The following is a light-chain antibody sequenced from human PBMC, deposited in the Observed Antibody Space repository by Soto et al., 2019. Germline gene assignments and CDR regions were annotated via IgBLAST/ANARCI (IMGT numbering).Light chain of an antibody. CDR1: QSVRNNY. J-gene: IGKJ2*01. CDR3: QHYGNTPPYT. V-gene: IGKV3-20*01. Sequence: EIVLTQSPGTLSLSPGERATLSCRASQSVRNNYLAWYQQKPGQAPRLLIYGASTRASDIEGRFSGSGSGTDFTLTISRLEPEDVAVYYCQHYGNTPPYTFGQGTKLEIK. CDR2: GAS.